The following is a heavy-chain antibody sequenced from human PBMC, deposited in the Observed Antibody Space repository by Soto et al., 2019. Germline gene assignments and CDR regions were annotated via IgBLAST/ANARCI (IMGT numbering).Heavy chain of an antibody. CDR2: INHSGST. CDR1: GGSFSGYY. D-gene: IGHD5-18*01. V-gene: IGHV4-34*01. CDR3: AGGGISENTAMARGRREYYFDY. Sequence: SETLSLTXAVYGGSFSGYYWSWIRQPPGKGLEWIGEINHSGSTNYNPSLKSRVTISVDTSKNQFSLKLSSVTAADTAVYYCAGGGISENTAMARGRREYYFDYWGQGTLVTVSS. J-gene: IGHJ4*02.